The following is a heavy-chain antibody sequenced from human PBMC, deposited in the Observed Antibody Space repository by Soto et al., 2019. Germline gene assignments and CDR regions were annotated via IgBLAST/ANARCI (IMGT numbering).Heavy chain of an antibody. CDR2: IKSETDGGTT. D-gene: IGHD1-1*01. CDR1: GFTFSNAW. V-gene: IGHV3-15*01. CDR3: TTGVGYNWNADEAFDF. J-gene: IGHJ3*01. Sequence: EVQLVESGGGLVKPGGSLRLSCAASGFTFSNAWMSWVRQAPGKGLEWVGRIKSETDGGTTDYAAPVKGRFTISRHDSKTTRYLQINSPKTEDTAVYYCTTGVGYNWNADEAFDFWGQGTMVTVSS.